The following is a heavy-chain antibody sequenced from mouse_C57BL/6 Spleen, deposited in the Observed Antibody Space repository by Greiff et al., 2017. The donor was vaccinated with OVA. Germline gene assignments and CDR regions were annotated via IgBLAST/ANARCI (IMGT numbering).Heavy chain of an antibody. Sequence: VKLVESGPELVKPGASVKISCKASGYAFSSSWMNWVKQRPGKGLEWIGRIYPGDGDTNYNGKFKGKATLTADKSSSAAYMQLSSLTSEDSAVYFCARGSDYWYFDVWGTGTTVTVSS. CDR3: ARGSDYWYFDV. V-gene: IGHV1-82*01. CDR1: GYAFSSSW. J-gene: IGHJ1*03. CDR2: IYPGDGDT.